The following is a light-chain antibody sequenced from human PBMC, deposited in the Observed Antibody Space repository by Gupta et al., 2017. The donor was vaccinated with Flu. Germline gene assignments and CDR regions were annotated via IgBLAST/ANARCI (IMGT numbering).Light chain of an antibody. Sequence: DIQMTQSPSTVSASVGDTVTITCRASQTISVWLAWYQQKPGKAPRLLIHESSTLQDGVPSRFSGSGSGTEFTLTISSLQPDDFATYYCQQYNNFGWTFGQGTKVEIK. CDR1: QTISVW. CDR3: QQYNNFGWT. CDR2: ESS. J-gene: IGKJ1*01. V-gene: IGKV1-5*03.